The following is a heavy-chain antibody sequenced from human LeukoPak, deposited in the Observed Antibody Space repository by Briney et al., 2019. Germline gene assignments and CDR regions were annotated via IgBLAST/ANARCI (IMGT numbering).Heavy chain of an antibody. CDR3: ARDADSSGYYPISVFDY. Sequence: GGSLRLSCAASGFTFSTYSMNWVRQAPGKGLEWVSLISSSSSSIYYADSVKGRFTMSRDNAKNSLYLQMNSLRAEDTAVYYCARDADSSGYYPISVFDYWGQGTLVTVSS. CDR1: GFTFSTYS. CDR2: ISSSSSSI. J-gene: IGHJ4*02. D-gene: IGHD3-22*01. V-gene: IGHV3-21*01.